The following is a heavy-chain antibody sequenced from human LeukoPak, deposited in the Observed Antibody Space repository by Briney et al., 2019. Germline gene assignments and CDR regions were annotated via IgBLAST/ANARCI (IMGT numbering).Heavy chain of an antibody. J-gene: IGHJ4*02. CDR1: GGSISSYY. V-gene: IGHV4-59*01. D-gene: IGHD4-11*01. CDR2: IYYRGSTNYT. CDR3: ARHPPEYSNPVDY. Sequence: SETLSLTCSVSGGSISSYYWRWIRQHPGRGLEWIGYIYYRGSTNYTNYNPSLKSRVTVSVDTSKNQFSLKRSSVTAADAAVYSCARHPPEYSNPVDYWGQGTLVTVSS.